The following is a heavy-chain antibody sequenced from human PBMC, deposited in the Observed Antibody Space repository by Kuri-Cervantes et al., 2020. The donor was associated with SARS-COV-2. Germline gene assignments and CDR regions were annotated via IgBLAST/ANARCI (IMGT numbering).Heavy chain of an antibody. J-gene: IGHJ6*02. V-gene: IGHV2-70*01. CDR3: ARMSVGYCSSTSCCYYYYGMDV. CDR1: GFSLSTSGMC. D-gene: IGHD2-2*01. Sequence: SGPTLVKPTQTLTLTCTFSGFSLSTSGMCGSWIRQPPGKALEWLALIDWDDDKYYSTSLKTRLTISKDTSKNQVVLTMTNMDPVDTATYYCARMSVGYCSSTSCCYYYYGMDVWGQGTTVTVSS. CDR2: IDWDDDK.